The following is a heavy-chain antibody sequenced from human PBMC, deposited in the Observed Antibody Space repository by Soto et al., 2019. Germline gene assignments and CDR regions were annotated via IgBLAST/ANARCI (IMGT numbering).Heavy chain of an antibody. CDR1: GFSLTNARMG. CDR3: ARTMQGEDYNSGYFAN. CDR2: ISSNDEK. V-gene: IGHV2-26*01. J-gene: IGHJ4*02. D-gene: IGHD3-22*01. Sequence: SGPTLVNPTETLTLTCTVSGFSLTNARMGVSWIRQPPGKALEWLAHISSNDEKSYRITLMTRLTISKDTSKSQVVLTVTNVDPEDTATYYCARTMQGEDYNSGYFANWGQGSPVTVSS.